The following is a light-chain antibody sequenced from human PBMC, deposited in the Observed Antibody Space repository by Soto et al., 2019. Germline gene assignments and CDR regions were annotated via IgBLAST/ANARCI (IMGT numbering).Light chain of an antibody. CDR2: DVS. Sequence: DIQMTQSPSPLSASVGDRVTVTCQASQDISDYLNWYQQKPGKAPKLLIYDVSSLETGVPSRFSGSGSGTDFTLTISGLQPEDIATYYCQQYDNVPFTFGGGTKVDIK. J-gene: IGKJ4*01. V-gene: IGKV1-33*01. CDR3: QQYDNVPFT. CDR1: QDISDY.